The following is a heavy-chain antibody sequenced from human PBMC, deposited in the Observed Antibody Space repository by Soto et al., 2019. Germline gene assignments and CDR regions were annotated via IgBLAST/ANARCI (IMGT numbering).Heavy chain of an antibody. J-gene: IGHJ5*02. V-gene: IGHV1-18*04. CDR3: ARELQLST. D-gene: IGHD1-1*01. CDR1: GYTFTNYG. CDR2: ISAHSGNT. Sequence: GASVKVSCQASGYTFTNYGISWVRQAPGQGLYWMGWISAHSGNTLYAQNLQGRITMTIDTSTSTAYLELRRLRFDDPAMSYCARELQLSTWGQGTRGTVSP.